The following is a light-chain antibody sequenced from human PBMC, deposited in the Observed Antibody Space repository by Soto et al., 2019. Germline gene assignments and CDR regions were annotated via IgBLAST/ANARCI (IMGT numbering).Light chain of an antibody. CDR3: SSYTSSSTVV. V-gene: IGLV2-14*01. J-gene: IGLJ2*01. CDR1: SSGVGGYNY. CDR2: DVS. Sequence: QSALTQPASVSGSPGQSITISCTGTSSGVGGYNYVSWYQQHPGKAPKLMIYDVSNRPSGVSNRFSGSKSGNTASLTISRLQAEDEADYYCSSYTSSSTVVFGGGTKLTVL.